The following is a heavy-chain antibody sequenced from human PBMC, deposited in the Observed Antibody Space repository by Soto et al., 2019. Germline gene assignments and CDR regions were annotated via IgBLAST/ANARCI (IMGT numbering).Heavy chain of an antibody. CDR1: GGSFSGYY. V-gene: IGHV4-31*11. J-gene: IGHJ4*02. D-gene: IGHD3-22*01. CDR3: ARDPGVRGYTYFDY. Sequence: SLSLTCAVYGGSFSGYYWSWIRQHPGKGLEWIGYIYYSGSTYYNPSLKSRVTISVDTSKNQFSLKLSSVTAADTAVYYCARDPGVRGYTYFDYWGQGTLVTVSS. CDR2: IYYSGST.